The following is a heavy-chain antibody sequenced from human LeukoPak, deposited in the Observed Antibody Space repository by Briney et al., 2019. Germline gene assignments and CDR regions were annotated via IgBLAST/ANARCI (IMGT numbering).Heavy chain of an antibody. D-gene: IGHD6-19*01. Sequence: GGSLRLSCAASGFTFSSYAMSWVRQAPGKGLEWVSAISGSGGSTYYADSVKGRFTISRDNSKNTLYLQMNSLRAEDTAVCYCAKVPRYSSGWYSTMIVGGKVWFDPWGQGTLVTVSS. CDR3: AKVPRYSSGWYSTMIVGGKVWFDP. V-gene: IGHV3-23*01. J-gene: IGHJ5*02. CDR2: ISGSGGST. CDR1: GFTFSSYA.